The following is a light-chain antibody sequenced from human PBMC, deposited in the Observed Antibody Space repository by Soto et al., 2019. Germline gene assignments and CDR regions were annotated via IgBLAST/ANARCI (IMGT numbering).Light chain of an antibody. Sequence: EIVLTQSPATLSLSPGEGATLSCRASQSVSSYLAWYQQKPGQAPRLLIYDASNRATGIPARFSGSGSGTDFTLTISSLGPEDFAVYYCRQRSNWPGTFGPGTKVDIK. V-gene: IGKV3-11*01. CDR2: DAS. CDR1: QSVSSY. J-gene: IGKJ3*01. CDR3: RQRSNWPGT.